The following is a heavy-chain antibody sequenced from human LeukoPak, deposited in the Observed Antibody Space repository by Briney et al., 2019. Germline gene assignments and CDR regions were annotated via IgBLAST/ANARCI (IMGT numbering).Heavy chain of an antibody. CDR3: ARRAGAYSHPYDY. D-gene: IGHD4/OR15-4a*01. CDR2: IRNDGSNK. Sequence: PGGSLRLSCAASGFTFSSYGIHWVRQAPGKGLEWVAFIRNDGSNKYYADSVKGRFTISRDNSKNMLYLQMNSLRAEDTAVYYCARRAGAYSHPYDYWGQGTLVTVSS. V-gene: IGHV3-30*02. J-gene: IGHJ4*02. CDR1: GFTFSSYG.